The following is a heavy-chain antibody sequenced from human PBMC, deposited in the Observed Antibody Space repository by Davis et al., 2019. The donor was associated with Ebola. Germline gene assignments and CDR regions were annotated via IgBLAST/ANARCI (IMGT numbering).Heavy chain of an antibody. CDR2: FDPEDNEI. Sequence: ASVKVSCKVSGYILTELSIHWVRQAPGQGLEWMGNFDPEDNEIIYAHKFEGRVTMTEDTSTHTAYMELSSLRSDDSAVYYCAAGGSRGGFDVWGQGTMVTAS. D-gene: IGHD1-26*01. CDR3: AAGGSRGGFDV. J-gene: IGHJ3*01. V-gene: IGHV1-24*01. CDR1: GYILTELS.